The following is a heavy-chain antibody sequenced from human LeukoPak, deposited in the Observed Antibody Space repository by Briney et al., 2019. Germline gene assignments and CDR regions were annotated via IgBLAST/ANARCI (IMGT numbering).Heavy chain of an antibody. CDR1: GGSFSGYY. CDR3: ARTRRITRVRGPEARGFDS. Sequence: SETLSLTCAVYGGSFSGYYWSWIRQPPGKGLEWIGEINHSGSTNYNPSLKSRVTISVDTSKNQFFLKLSSVTAADTAVYYCARTRRITRVRGPEARGFDSCGQGTMVTVSS. V-gene: IGHV4-34*01. CDR2: INHSGST. J-gene: IGHJ3*02. D-gene: IGHD3-10*01.